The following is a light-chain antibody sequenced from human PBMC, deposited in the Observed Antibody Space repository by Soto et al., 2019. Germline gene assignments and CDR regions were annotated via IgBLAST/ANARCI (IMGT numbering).Light chain of an antibody. V-gene: IGLV6-57*04. J-gene: IGLJ2*01. CDR2: EDN. Sequence: FMLTQPHSVSESPGKTVTISCTRSSGSIPSNYVQWYQQRPGSAPTTVIYEDNQRPSGVPDRFSGSIDSSSNSASLTISGLKTEDEADYYCQSYDSSNVVFGGGTKVTVL. CDR1: SGSIPSNY. CDR3: QSYDSSNVV.